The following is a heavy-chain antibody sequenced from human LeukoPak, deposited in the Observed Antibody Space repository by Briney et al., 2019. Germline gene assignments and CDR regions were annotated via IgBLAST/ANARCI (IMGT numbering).Heavy chain of an antibody. Sequence: PGGSLRLSXAASGFTFSSYGMHWVRQAPGKGLEWVSFIRYDGSNKYYADSVKGRLTISRDNSKNTLYLQMNSLRAEDTAVYYCAKVQYSSGWVLYYYYYMDVWGKGTTVTVSS. D-gene: IGHD6-19*01. V-gene: IGHV3-30*02. CDR2: IRYDGSNK. J-gene: IGHJ6*03. CDR1: GFTFSSYG. CDR3: AKVQYSSGWVLYYYYYMDV.